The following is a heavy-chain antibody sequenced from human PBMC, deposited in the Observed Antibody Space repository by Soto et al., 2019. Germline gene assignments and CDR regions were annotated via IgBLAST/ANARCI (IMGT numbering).Heavy chain of an antibody. CDR2: IYDSGST. J-gene: IGHJ5*02. D-gene: IGHD5-18*01. CDR1: GGSINNYY. CDR3: AREHGFSYGLNYFDP. Sequence: SETLSVTCTVSGGSINNYYWSWIRQPPGKGLEWIGYIYDSGSTNYNPSLKSRVTMSVDTSKNQFSLNLSSVTAADTAVYYCAREHGFSYGLNYFDPWGQGTLVTVSS. V-gene: IGHV4-59*01.